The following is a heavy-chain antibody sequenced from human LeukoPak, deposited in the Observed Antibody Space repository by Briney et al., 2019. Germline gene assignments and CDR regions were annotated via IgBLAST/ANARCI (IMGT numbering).Heavy chain of an antibody. CDR3: ARVLRVTSWYGEEWFDP. Sequence: ASVKASCKASGYTFTGYYMHWVRQAPGQGLEWMGWINPNSGGTNYAQKFQGRVTMTRDTSISTAYMELSRLRSDDTAVYYCARVLRVTSWYGEEWFDPWGQGTLVTVSS. CDR1: GYTFTGYY. CDR2: INPNSGGT. J-gene: IGHJ5*02. D-gene: IGHD6-13*01. V-gene: IGHV1-2*02.